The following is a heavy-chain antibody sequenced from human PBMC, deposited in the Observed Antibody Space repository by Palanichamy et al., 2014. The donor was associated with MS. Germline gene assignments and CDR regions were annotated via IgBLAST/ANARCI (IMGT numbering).Heavy chain of an antibody. CDR3: ARHLGRGYSYGLDY. CDR1: GGSISSYY. D-gene: IGHD5-18*01. CDR2: IYYSGST. J-gene: IGHJ4*02. V-gene: IGHV4-59*08. Sequence: QVQLQESGPGLVKPSETLSLTCTVSGGSISSYYWSWIRQPPGKGLEWIGYIYYSGSTNYNPSLKSRVTISVDTSKNQFSLKLSSVTAADTAVYYCARHLGRGYSYGLDYWGQGTLVTVSS.